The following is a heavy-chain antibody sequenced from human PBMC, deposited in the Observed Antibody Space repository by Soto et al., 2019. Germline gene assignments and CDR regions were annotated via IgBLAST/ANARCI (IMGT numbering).Heavy chain of an antibody. V-gene: IGHV3-9*01. CDR2: ISWNSGSI. J-gene: IGHJ4*02. CDR3: AKHPGGSFVY. CDR1: GFTFDDCA. Sequence: GGSLRLSCAASGFTFDDCAMHWVRHAPGKGLEWVSGISWNSGSIGYADSVKGRFTISRDNAKNSLYLQMISLRAEDTALYYFAKHPGGSFVYWDPGTLVTVSS. D-gene: IGHD3-10*01.